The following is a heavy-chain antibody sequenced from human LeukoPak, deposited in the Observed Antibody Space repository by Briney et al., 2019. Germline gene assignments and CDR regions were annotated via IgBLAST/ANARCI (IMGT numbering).Heavy chain of an antibody. D-gene: IGHD4-17*01. CDR2: IYYSGST. CDR1: GGSISSSSYY. Sequence: SETLSLTCTVSGGSISSSSYYWGWIRQPPGKGLEWIGCIYYSGSTYYNPSLKSRVTISVDTSKNQFSLKLSSVTAADTAVYYCARDHGVTSYYYYGMDVWGQGTTVTVSS. V-gene: IGHV4-39*07. J-gene: IGHJ6*02. CDR3: ARDHGVTSYYYYGMDV.